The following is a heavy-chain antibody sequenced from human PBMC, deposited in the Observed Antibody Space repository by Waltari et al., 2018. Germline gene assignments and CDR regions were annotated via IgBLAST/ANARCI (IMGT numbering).Heavy chain of an antibody. Sequence: EVQLVESGGGLVKPGGSLRLSCAASGLTFSDAWMNWVRQAPGKGLEWGGRNKSKNDGETTEYAAPVKGRFSISRDDSKDTIYLQMNSLDTEDTAMYYCNTDRVTIFGGYWGQGTLVTVSS. D-gene: IGHD3-3*01. CDR1: GLTFSDAW. V-gene: IGHV3-15*01. CDR3: NTDRVTIFGGY. CDR2: NKSKNDGETT. J-gene: IGHJ4*02.